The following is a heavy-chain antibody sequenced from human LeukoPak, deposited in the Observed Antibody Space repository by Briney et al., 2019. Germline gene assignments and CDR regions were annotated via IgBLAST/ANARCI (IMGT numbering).Heavy chain of an antibody. CDR2: ISGSGGST. CDR3: ASSSGSSRYNLFDY. CDR1: GFTFSSYA. Sequence: GGSLRLSCAASGFTFSSYAMSWVRQAPGRGLEWVSAISGSGGSTYYADSVKGRFTISRDNSKNTLYLQMNSLRAEDTAVYYCASSSGSSRYNLFDYWGQGTLVTVSS. D-gene: IGHD6-13*01. V-gene: IGHV3-23*01. J-gene: IGHJ4*02.